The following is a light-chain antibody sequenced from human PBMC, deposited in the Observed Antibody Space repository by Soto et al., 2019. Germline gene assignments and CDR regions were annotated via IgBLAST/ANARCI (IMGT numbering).Light chain of an antibody. J-gene: IGKJ1*01. CDR1: QSVSSSY. CDR3: QQYGSSPPWT. Sequence: VLTQSPGTLSLSPGERATLSCRASQSVSSSYLAWYQQKPGQAPRLLIYLASSRATGIPDRFSGSGSGTDFTLTISRLEPEDFAVYYCQQYGSSPPWTFGQGTKVEIK. CDR2: LAS. V-gene: IGKV3-20*01.